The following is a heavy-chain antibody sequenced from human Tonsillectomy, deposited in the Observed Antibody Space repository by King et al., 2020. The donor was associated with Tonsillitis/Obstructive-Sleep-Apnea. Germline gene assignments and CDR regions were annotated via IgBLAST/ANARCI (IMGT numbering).Heavy chain of an antibody. Sequence: VQLVESGGGLIQPGGSLRLSCAASGFTVSSNYMSWVRQAPGKGLEWVSVIYSGGSTYYADSVKGRFTISRENSKNTLYLQMNSLRTEDTAVYYCASAIPSEYSCYDTDYYYHYMDVWGKGTTVTVSS. CDR1: GFTVSSNY. CDR2: IYSGGST. V-gene: IGHV3-53*01. D-gene: IGHD5-12*01. J-gene: IGHJ6*03. CDR3: ASAIPSEYSCYDTDYYYHYMDV.